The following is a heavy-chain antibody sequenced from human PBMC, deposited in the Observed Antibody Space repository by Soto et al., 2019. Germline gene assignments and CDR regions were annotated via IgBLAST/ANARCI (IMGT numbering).Heavy chain of an antibody. D-gene: IGHD3-10*01. CDR2: IYYSGST. CDR1: GGSISSYY. CDR3: ARAGYYGSGSYYDYRMDV. V-gene: IGHV4-59*01. Sequence: SETLSLTCTVSGGSISSYYWSWIRQPPGKGLEWIGYIYYSGSTNYNPSLKSRVTISVDTSKNQFSLKLSSVTAADTAVYYCARAGYYGSGSYYDYRMDVWGQGTTVT. J-gene: IGHJ6*02.